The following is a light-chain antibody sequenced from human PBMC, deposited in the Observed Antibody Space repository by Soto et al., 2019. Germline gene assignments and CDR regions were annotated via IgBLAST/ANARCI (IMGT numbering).Light chain of an antibody. CDR3: QQYSNWPIT. CDR1: QSVSSN. V-gene: IGKV3-15*01. CDR2: GAS. Sequence: EIVMTQSPATLSVSPGERATLSCRASQSVSSNLAWYQQKPGQAPRLLIYGASTRATVIPARFSGSGSGTEFTLTIGGLQSEDFAVYYCQQYSNWPITFGPGTKVDIK. J-gene: IGKJ3*01.